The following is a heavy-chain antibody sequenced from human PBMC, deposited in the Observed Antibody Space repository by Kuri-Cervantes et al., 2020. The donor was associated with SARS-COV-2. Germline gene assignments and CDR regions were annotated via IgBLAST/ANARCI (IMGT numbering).Heavy chain of an antibody. CDR3: ARLRRGYCSSTSSYLFDY. J-gene: IGHJ4*02. CDR1: GGSISSYY. Sequence: GSLRLSCTVSGGSISSYYWSWIRQPPGKGLEWIGYIYYSGSTNYNPSLKSRVTISVDTSKNQFSLKLSSVTAADTAVYYCARLRRGYCSSTSSYLFDYWGQGTLVTVSS. D-gene: IGHD2-2*01. CDR2: IYYSGST. V-gene: IGHV4-59*08.